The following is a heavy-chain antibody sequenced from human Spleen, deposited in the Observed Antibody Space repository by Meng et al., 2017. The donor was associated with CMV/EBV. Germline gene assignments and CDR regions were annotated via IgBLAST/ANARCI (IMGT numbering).Heavy chain of an antibody. J-gene: IGHJ6*02. V-gene: IGHV1-18*01. CDR2: ISVHQGNG. CDR3: ASAWDYYYGLDV. CDR1: GYISTTYH. Sequence: ASVKVSCKASGYISTTYHVNWVRQAPGQGLEWMGWISVHQGNGDYAEDFRDRVTMTTDTSTSTAYMELRNLRSDDTVVYYCASAWDYYYGLDVWGHGTTVTVSS.